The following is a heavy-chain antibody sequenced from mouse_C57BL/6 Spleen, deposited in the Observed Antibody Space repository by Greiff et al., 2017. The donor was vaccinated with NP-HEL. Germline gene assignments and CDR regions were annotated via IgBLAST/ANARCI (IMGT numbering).Heavy chain of an antibody. V-gene: IGHV1-64*01. D-gene: IGHD2-4*01. CDR1: GYTFTSYW. J-gene: IGHJ1*03. CDR2: IHPNSGST. CDR3: ARWRITRYFDV. Sequence: QVQLQQPGAELVKPGASVKLSCKASGYTFTSYWMHWVKQRPGQGLEWIGMIHPNSGSTNYNEKFKSKATLTVDKSSSTAYMQLSSLTSEDSAVYYCARWRITRYFDVWGTGTTVTVSS.